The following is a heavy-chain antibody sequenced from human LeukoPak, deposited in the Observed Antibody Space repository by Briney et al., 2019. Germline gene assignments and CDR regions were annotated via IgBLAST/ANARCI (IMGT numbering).Heavy chain of an antibody. Sequence: SETLSLTCTVSGGSISSGNYYWSWLRQPAGKGLQWIGRLHTSGSTNYNPSLVSRVTISVDTSENQFSLKLRSMTAADTAVYYCARDRGGIVGDTNAFDIWGQGTMVTVSS. CDR1: GGSISSGNYY. V-gene: IGHV4-61*02. CDR3: ARDRGGIVGDTNAFDI. J-gene: IGHJ3*02. CDR2: LHTSGST. D-gene: IGHD1-26*01.